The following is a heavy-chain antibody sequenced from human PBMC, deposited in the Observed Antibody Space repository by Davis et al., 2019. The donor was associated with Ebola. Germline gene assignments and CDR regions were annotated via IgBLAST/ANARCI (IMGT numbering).Heavy chain of an antibody. V-gene: IGHV4-39*01. CDR3: EGLPVVRGLRWFDP. J-gene: IGHJ5*02. CDR2: IYYSGST. D-gene: IGHD2-21*01. Sequence: PSETLSLTCPVSGCSISSSSYYWGWIRQPPGKGLEWIGSIYYSGSTYYNPSLKSRVTISVDTSKNQFSLKLSSESVTAADTAVYYCEGLPVVRGLRWFDPWGQGTLVTVSS. CDR1: GCSISSSSYY.